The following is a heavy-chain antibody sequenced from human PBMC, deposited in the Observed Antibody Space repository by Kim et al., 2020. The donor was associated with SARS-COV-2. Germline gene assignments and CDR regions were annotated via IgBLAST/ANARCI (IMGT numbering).Heavy chain of an antibody. Sequence: SETLSLTCAVYGGSFSGYYWSWIRQPPGKGLEWIGEINHSGSTNYNPSLKSRVTISVDTSKNQFSLKLSSVTAADTAVYYCARKVRYYYDSSGYYYYYYG. J-gene: IGHJ6*01. CDR3: ARKVRYYYDSSGYYYYYYG. D-gene: IGHD3-22*01. V-gene: IGHV4-34*01. CDR2: INHSGST. CDR1: GGSFSGYY.